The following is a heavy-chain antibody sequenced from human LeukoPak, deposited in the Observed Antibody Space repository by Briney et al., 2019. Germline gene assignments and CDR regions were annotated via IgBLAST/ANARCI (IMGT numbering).Heavy chain of an antibody. D-gene: IGHD4-17*01. CDR1: GGSVSSGNYY. Sequence: SETLSLTCPVSGGSVSSGNYYWSWIRQPPGKGLEWIAYVHYSGSTDNSPSLRSRVTISVDTSKNQVSLKLSSVTAADTAVYYCARWDYGDYVGFDIWGQGTMVTVSS. CDR2: VHYSGST. V-gene: IGHV4-61*01. CDR3: ARWDYGDYVGFDI. J-gene: IGHJ3*02.